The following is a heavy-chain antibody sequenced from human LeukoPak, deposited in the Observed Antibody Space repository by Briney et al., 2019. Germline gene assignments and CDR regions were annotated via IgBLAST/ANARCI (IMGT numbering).Heavy chain of an antibody. J-gene: IGHJ5*02. Sequence: SVKVSCKASGGTFSSYAISWVRQAPGQGLEWMGRIIPILGIANYAQKFQGRVTITADESTRTAYMELSSLRSEDTAVYYCARDRYCSSSSCRVWFDPWGQGTLVTVSS. CDR3: ARDRYCSSSSCRVWFDP. V-gene: IGHV1-69*04. CDR1: GGTFSSYA. CDR2: IIPILGIA. D-gene: IGHD2-2*01.